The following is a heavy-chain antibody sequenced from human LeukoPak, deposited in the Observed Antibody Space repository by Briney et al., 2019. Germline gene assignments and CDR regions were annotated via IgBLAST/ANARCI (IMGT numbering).Heavy chain of an antibody. V-gene: IGHV4-59*01. CDR3: ARGGGGSSGWFDP. Sequence: PSETLSLTCTVSGGSISSYYWSWIRQPPGRGLEWIGYIYYSGSTNYNPSLKSRVTISVDTSKNQCSLKLSSVTAADTAVYYCARGGGGSSGWFDPWGQGTLVTVSS. CDR1: GGSISSYY. CDR2: IYYSGST. J-gene: IGHJ5*02. D-gene: IGHD3-16*01.